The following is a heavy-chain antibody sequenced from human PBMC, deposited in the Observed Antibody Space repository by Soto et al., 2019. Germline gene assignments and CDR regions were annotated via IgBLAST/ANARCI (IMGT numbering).Heavy chain of an antibody. Sequence: SVKVSCKASGGTFSSYAISWVRQAPGQGLEWMGGIIPIFGTANYAQKFQGRVTITADESTSTAYMELSSLRSEDTAVYYCARVFLEWLSSPYYYYGMDVWGQGTTVTVSS. CDR1: GGTFSSYA. V-gene: IGHV1-69*13. J-gene: IGHJ6*02. D-gene: IGHD3-3*01. CDR2: IIPIFGTA. CDR3: ARVFLEWLSSPYYYYGMDV.